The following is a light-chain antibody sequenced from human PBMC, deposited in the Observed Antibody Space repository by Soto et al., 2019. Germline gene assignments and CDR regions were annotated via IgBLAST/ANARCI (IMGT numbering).Light chain of an antibody. J-gene: IGLJ3*02. CDR2: STN. V-gene: IGLV8-61*01. CDR3: ALYMGSGIWV. Sequence: QAVVTQEPSFSVSPGETVTLTCGLNSGSVSTNYYPSWYQQTPGQPPRTLMYSTNTRSSGVPDRFSGSILGNKAALTITGAQADDEADYSCALYMGSGIWVFGGGTNSPS. CDR1: SGSVSTNYY.